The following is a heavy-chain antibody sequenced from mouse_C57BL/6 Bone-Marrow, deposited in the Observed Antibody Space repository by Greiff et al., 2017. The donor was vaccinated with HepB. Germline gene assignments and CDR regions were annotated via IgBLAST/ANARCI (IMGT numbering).Heavy chain of an antibody. Sequence: QVQLQQPGAELVKPGASVKMSCKASGYTFTSYWIPWVKQRPGQGLEWIGDIYPGSGSTNYNEKFKSKATLTVDTSSSTAYMQLSSLTSEDSAVYYCARDYHYGSSYDCDVWGKGTTLTVSS. CDR1: GYTFTSYW. V-gene: IGHV1-55*01. D-gene: IGHD1-1*01. CDR3: ARDYHYGSSYDCDV. CDR2: IYPGSGST. J-gene: IGHJ2*01.